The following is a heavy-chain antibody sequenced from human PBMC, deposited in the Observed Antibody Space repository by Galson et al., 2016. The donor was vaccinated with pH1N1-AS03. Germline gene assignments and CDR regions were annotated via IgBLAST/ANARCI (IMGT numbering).Heavy chain of an antibody. Sequence: SLRLSCAASGFTFSDYYMSWIRQAPGKGLEWISCITSSGGSGPTIYYADSVKGRFTISRDNAKNSLYLQMNSLRADDTAVYYCARGWSYIWTGYLVDPFDYWGQGALVTVSS. CDR1: GFTFSDYY. CDR3: ARGWSYIWTGYLVDPFDY. D-gene: IGHD3-9*01. J-gene: IGHJ4*02. V-gene: IGHV3-11*01. CDR2: ITSSGGSGPTI.